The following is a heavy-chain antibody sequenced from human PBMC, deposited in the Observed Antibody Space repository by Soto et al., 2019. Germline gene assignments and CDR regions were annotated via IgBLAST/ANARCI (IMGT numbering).Heavy chain of an antibody. CDR2: IIPIFGTA. Sequence: QVQLVQSGAEVKKPGSSVKVSCKASGGTFSSYAISWVRQAPGQGLEWMGGIIPIFGTANYAQKFQGRVTMTADESTSTAYMELSSLRSEDTAVYYCARGEVDCGGDCYSSYFQHWGQGTLVTVSS. D-gene: IGHD2-21*02. J-gene: IGHJ1*01. CDR1: GGTFSSYA. CDR3: ARGEVDCGGDCYSSYFQH. V-gene: IGHV1-69*12.